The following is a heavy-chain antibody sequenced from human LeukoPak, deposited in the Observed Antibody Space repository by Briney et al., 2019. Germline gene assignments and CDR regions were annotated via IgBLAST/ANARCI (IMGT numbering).Heavy chain of an antibody. V-gene: IGHV3-11*03. D-gene: IGHD1-26*01. CDR2: ISASSSYT. J-gene: IGHJ4*02. Sequence: GGSLRLSCVVSGIPFSDYYINWIRLAPGKGLEWMSYISASSSYTDYAHSVKGRFTITRDTAKNTLYLQMKSLGSDDTAVYYCAGGTPADFWGQGAMVCVCS. CDR3: AGGTPADF. CDR1: GIPFSDYY.